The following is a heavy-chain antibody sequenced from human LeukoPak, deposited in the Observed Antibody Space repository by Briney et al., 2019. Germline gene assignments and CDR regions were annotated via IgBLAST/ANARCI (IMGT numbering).Heavy chain of an antibody. D-gene: IGHD2-21*02. J-gene: IGHJ4*02. CDR1: GFTFSSYG. CDR2: IRYDGSNK. Sequence: GGSLRLSCAASGFTFSSYGMHWVRQAPGKGLEWVAFIRYDGSNKYYADSVKGRFTISRDNSKNTLYLQMSSLRAEDTAVYYCAKDTARVPGDCIDYWGQGTLSPSPQ. CDR3: AKDTARVPGDCIDY. V-gene: IGHV3-30*02.